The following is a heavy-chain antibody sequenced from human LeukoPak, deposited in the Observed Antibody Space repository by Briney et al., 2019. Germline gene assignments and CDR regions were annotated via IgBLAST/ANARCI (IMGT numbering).Heavy chain of an antibody. J-gene: IGHJ4*02. D-gene: IGHD6-13*01. V-gene: IGHV3-30-3*01. CDR2: FSYDGSTQ. CDR3: VRDRCSSCHYFDC. Sequence: PGGSLRLSCAGSGFTFSTYAMHWVRQAPGKGLEWVALFSYDGSTQRYADSVKGRFTISRDTPKNTLYLQMNSLRTEDTAMYYCVRDRCSSCHYFDCWSQGTLVTVSS. CDR1: GFTFSTYA.